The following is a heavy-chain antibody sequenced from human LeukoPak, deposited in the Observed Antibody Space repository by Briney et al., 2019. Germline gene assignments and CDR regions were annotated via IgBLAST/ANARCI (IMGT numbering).Heavy chain of an antibody. D-gene: IGHD6-13*01. CDR3: ARVAHKIAAAAYYFDY. Sequence: ASVKVSCKASGYTFTSYDINWVRQATGQGLEWMGWMNPNSGNTGYAQKFQGRVTITRNTSISTAYMELSSLRSEDTAVYYCARVAHKIAAAAYYFDYWGQGTLVTVSS. CDR1: GYTFTSYD. CDR2: MNPNSGNT. J-gene: IGHJ4*02. V-gene: IGHV1-8*03.